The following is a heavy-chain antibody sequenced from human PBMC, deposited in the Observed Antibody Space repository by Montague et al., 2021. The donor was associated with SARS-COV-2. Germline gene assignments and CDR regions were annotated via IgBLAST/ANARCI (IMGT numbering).Heavy chain of an antibody. V-gene: IGHV4-59*08. D-gene: IGHD6-13*01. Sequence: SETLSLTCTVSGGSISNFYWSWLRQPPGRGLEWIAHVFYSGTTSYNPSLKSRVSISVDTSKNQFSLKLIAVTAADTAVYFCATHRQHHNHWGQGAMVAVSS. J-gene: IGHJ5*02. CDR3: ATHRQHHNH. CDR1: GGSISNFY. CDR2: VFYSGTT.